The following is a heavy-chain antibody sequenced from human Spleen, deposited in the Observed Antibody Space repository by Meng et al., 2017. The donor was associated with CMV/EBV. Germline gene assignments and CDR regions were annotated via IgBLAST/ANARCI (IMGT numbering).Heavy chain of an antibody. J-gene: IGHJ6*02. Sequence: ASVKVSCKASGYTFTNYDINWVRQATGQGLEWMGWMNPNSGNTGSEQKFQGRATMTRNTSISTAYMELSSLRSEDTAVYYCARMTGDPGYYYYGMDVWGQGTTVTVSS. CDR2: MNPNSGNT. CDR1: GYTFTNYD. V-gene: IGHV1-8*01. CDR3: ARMTGDPGYYYYGMDV. D-gene: IGHD3-16*01.